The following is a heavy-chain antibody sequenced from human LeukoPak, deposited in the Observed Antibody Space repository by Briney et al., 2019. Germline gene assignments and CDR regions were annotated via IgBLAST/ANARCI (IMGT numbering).Heavy chain of an antibody. CDR1: GGSISSGSYY. Sequence: SQTLSLTCTVSGGSISSGSYYWSWIRQPAGKGLEWIGRIYTSGSTNYNPSLKSRVTMSVDTSKNQFSLKLSSVTAADTAVYYCARDWGVYWGQGTLVTVSS. CDR3: ARDWGVY. J-gene: IGHJ4*02. V-gene: IGHV4-61*02. CDR2: IYTSGST. D-gene: IGHD3-16*01.